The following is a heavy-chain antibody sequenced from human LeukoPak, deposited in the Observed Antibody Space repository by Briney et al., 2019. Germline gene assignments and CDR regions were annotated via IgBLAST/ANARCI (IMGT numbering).Heavy chain of an antibody. D-gene: IGHD2-21*01. CDR3: ARHSWAINWFDP. J-gene: IGHJ5*02. V-gene: IGHV4-39*01. CDR1: GGSISSSSYY. CDR2: IYYSGST. Sequence: SETLSLTCTVSGGSISSSSYYWGWIRQPPGKGLEWIGSIYYSGSTYYNPSLKSRVTISVDTSKNQFSLKLSSVTAADTAVYYCARHSWAINWFDPWGQGTLVTVSS.